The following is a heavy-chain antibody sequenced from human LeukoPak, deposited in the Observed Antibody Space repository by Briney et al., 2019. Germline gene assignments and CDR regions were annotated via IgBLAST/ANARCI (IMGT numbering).Heavy chain of an antibody. CDR3: AMDGIVANGFDI. D-gene: IGHD5-12*01. Sequence: NPSETLSLTCTVSGDSMSSHYWRWIRQPPGKGLEWIGHIYYTGSTAYNPSLRSRVTMSVDTSKNQFSLKLSSVTAADTAVYYCAMDGIVANGFDIWGQGTMVTVSS. V-gene: IGHV4-59*11. CDR2: IYYTGST. CDR1: GDSMSSHY. J-gene: IGHJ3*02.